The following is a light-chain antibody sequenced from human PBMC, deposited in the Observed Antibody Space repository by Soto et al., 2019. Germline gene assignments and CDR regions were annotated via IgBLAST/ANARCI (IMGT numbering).Light chain of an antibody. CDR2: AAS. V-gene: IGKV1-9*01. J-gene: IGKJ4*01. CDR3: QQLNSYLLT. Sequence: DIQLPQSPSFMSASVGDRVTITCRASEGIRSYLAWYQQKPGKAPKLLIYAASTLQSGVPSRFNGSGSGTKFTITISSLQPEDFATYYCQQLNSYLLTFGGGTNVEIK. CDR1: EGIRSY.